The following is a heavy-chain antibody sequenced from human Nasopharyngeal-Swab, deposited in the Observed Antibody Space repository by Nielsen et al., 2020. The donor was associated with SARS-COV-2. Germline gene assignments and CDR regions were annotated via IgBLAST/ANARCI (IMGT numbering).Heavy chain of an antibody. Sequence: SETLSLTCTVSGGSISSGDYYWSWIRQPPGKGLEWIGYIYYSGSTYYNPSLKSRVTISVDTSKNQFSLKLSSVTAADTAVYYCASTAHFTRITGTKVFWFDPWGQGTLVTVSS. CDR1: GGSISSGDYY. J-gene: IGHJ5*02. D-gene: IGHD1-7*01. V-gene: IGHV4-30-4*01. CDR2: IYYSGST. CDR3: ASTAHFTRITGTKVFWFDP.